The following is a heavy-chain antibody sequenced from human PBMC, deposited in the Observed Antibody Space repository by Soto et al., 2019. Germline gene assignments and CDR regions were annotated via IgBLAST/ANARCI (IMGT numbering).Heavy chain of an antibody. V-gene: IGHV3-72*01. CDR1: GFTLSDHY. Sequence: QPGGSLRLSCAASGFTLSDHYVDWVRQAPGEGLEWVGRTRNKANSYRTEYAASVKGRFTISRDDSKNSLYLQMNSLKTEDTAVYYCARISYQYYYMDVWGKGTTVTVSS. CDR3: ARISYQYYYMDV. J-gene: IGHJ6*03. D-gene: IGHD3-3*01. CDR2: TRNKANSYRT.